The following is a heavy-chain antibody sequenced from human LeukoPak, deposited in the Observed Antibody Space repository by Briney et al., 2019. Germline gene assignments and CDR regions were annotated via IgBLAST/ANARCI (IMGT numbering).Heavy chain of an antibody. CDR3: ARVLRRVLTGYYYYYGMDV. V-gene: IGHV3-53*01. D-gene: IGHD3-9*01. J-gene: IGHJ6*02. CDR1: GFIVSSNY. Sequence: QTGGSVRLLCAASGFIVSSNYMSCVRQAPGKGLEGVSVMYRGGNTYYADSVKGRFTISRDNSKNTLYLQMNSLRAEDTAVYYCARVLRRVLTGYYYYYGMDVWGQGTTVTVSS. CDR2: MYRGGNT.